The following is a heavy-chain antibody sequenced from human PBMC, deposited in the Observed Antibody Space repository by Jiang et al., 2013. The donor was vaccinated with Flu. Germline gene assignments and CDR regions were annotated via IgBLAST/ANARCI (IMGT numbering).Heavy chain of an antibody. J-gene: IGHJ6*02. V-gene: IGHV3-23*04. CDR2: ITTSGGST. Sequence: VQLVESGGDLVQPGGSLRLSCAASGFTFSSYAMSWVRQAPGKGLEWVSTITTSGGSTYYADSVKGRFTISRDNSKNTLYLQMNSLRAEDTALYYCARGLFTLWFGERRGQGTTVTVSS. CDR3: ARGLFTLWFGER. D-gene: IGHD3-10*01. CDR1: GFTFSSYA.